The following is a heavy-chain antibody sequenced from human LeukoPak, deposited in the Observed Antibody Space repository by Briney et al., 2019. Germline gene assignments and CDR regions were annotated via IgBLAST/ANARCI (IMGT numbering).Heavy chain of an antibody. CDR2: IFYSGST. V-gene: IGHV4-39*07. CDR1: GGSLSSSNYY. CDR3: AQDIAWGAFEH. D-gene: IGHD7-27*01. Sequence: SETLSLTCTVSGGSLSSSNYYWGWLRQPPGRGLEWIGSIFYSGSTYYNPSLKSRVTISVDTSKKQFSLKLNSVTAADTALYYCAQDIAWGAFEHWGQGTLVTVSS. J-gene: IGHJ4*02.